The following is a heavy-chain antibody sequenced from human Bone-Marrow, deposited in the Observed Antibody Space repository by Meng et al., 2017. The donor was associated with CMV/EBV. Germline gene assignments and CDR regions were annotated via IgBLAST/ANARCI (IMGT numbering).Heavy chain of an antibody. CDR3: ARDNVVVVPAAWYYYGMDV. Sequence: GSLRLSCTVSGGAISSTSYYWGWIRQPPGKGLEWIGSIYHSGSTYYNPSLKSRVTISADTSKNQFSLKLNTVTAADTAVYYCARDNVVVVPAAWYYYGMDVWGQATTVTVSS. CDR2: IYHSGST. CDR1: GGAISSTSYY. V-gene: IGHV4-39*07. J-gene: IGHJ6*02. D-gene: IGHD2-2*01.